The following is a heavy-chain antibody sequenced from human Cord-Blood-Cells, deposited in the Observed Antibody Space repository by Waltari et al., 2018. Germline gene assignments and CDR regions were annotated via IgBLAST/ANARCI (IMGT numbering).Heavy chain of an antibody. CDR2: INHSGST. V-gene: IGHV4-34*01. CDR1: GGYFSGYY. D-gene: IGHD2-15*01. Sequence: QVQLQQWGAGLLKPSETLSLTCAVYGGYFSGYYWRWIRLPPGKGLEWIGEINHSGSTNYNPSLKSRVTISVDTSKNQFSLKLSSVTAADTAVYYCARGRLYHDYYYYYMDVWGKGTTVTVSS. CDR3: ARGRLYHDYYYYYMDV. J-gene: IGHJ6*03.